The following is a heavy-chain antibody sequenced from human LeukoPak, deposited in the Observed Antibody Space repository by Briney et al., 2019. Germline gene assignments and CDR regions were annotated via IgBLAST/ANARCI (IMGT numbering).Heavy chain of an antibody. Sequence: SETLSLTCTVSGGSISAYYWSWIRQPPGKGLEWIGYIHYSGTTNYYPSLKSRVTIALDTSKNQFSLKLSSVTAADTAVYYCARLLLYSGYDVYYYYGMDVWGQGTTVTVSS. D-gene: IGHD5-12*01. CDR1: GGSISAYY. V-gene: IGHV4-59*08. CDR3: ARLLLYSGYDVYYYYGMDV. CDR2: IHYSGTT. J-gene: IGHJ6*02.